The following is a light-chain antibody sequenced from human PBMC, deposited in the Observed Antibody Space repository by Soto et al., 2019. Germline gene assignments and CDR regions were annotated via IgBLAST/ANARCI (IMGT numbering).Light chain of an antibody. CDR2: GAS. CDR1: QSVSSNF. Sequence: EIVLTQSPGTLSLSPGERATLSCRASQSVSSNFLAWYQQKPGQAPRLLIYGASSRATGIPDRFSGSGSGTDFTLTISRLEPEDFAVYYCQQYANSPPWTFGQGTKVE. J-gene: IGKJ1*01. V-gene: IGKV3-20*01. CDR3: QQYANSPPWT.